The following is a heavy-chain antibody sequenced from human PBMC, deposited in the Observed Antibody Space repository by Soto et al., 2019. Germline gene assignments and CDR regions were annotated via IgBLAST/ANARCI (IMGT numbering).Heavy chain of an antibody. CDR1: GFTVSRYD. CDR3: VRVLYDSGVVDF. J-gene: IGHJ4*02. CDR2: IQTGGAT. D-gene: IGHD5-12*01. Sequence: QLVESGGLFQAGGSTRLSCLASGFTVSRYDMAWVRQAPGKGLEWASIIQTGGATYYTDSAQGRFTISRDNSRNTVYLQMSSLRVEDTGVYSCVRVLYDSGVVDFWGQGSPITVS. V-gene: IGHV3-53*01.